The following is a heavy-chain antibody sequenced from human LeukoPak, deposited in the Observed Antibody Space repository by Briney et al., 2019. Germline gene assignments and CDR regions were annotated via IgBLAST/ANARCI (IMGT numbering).Heavy chain of an antibody. V-gene: IGHV1-2*06. CDR1: GYTFTGYY. CDR3: ARDPPSFGSGGEVRGRDFDY. Sequence: ASVKVPCKASGYTFTGYYMHWVRQAPGQGLEWMGRINPNSGGTNYAQKFQGRVTMTRDTSISTAYMELSRLRSDDTAVYYCARDPPSFGSGGEVRGRDFDYWGQGTLVTVSS. J-gene: IGHJ4*02. D-gene: IGHD1-26*01. CDR2: INPNSGGT.